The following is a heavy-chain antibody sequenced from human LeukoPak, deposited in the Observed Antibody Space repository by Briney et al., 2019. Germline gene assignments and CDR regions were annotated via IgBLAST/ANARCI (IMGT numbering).Heavy chain of an antibody. CDR1: GGSISRYY. Sequence: SETLSLTCTVSGGSISRYYWSWIRQPAGKGLEWIGRIYTSGSTNYNPSLKSRVTMSVDTSKNQFPLKLSSVTAADTAVYYCARDRAIVVVVAATDYYGMDVWGQGTTVTVSS. CDR2: IYTSGST. J-gene: IGHJ6*02. D-gene: IGHD2-15*01. V-gene: IGHV4-4*07. CDR3: ARDRAIVVVVAATDYYGMDV.